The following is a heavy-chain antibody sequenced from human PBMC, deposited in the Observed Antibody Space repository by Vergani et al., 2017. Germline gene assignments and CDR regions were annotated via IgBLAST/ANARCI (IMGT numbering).Heavy chain of an antibody. CDR2: IWYDGSNK. V-gene: IGHV3-33*06. D-gene: IGHD1-26*01. CDR3: AKQRARIPGRSGMDV. CDR1: GFTFSSYG. J-gene: IGHJ6*02. Sequence: QVQLVESGGGVVQPGRSLRLSCAASGFTFSSYGMHWVRQAPGKGLEWVAVIWYDGSNKYYADSVKGRFTISRDNSKNTLYLQMNSLRAEDTAVYYCAKQRARIPGRSGMDVWGQGTTVTVSS.